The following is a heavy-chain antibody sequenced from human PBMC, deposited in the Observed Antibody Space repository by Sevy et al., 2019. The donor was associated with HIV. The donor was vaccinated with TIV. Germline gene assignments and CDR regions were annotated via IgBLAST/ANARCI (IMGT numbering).Heavy chain of an antibody. D-gene: IGHD2-2*01. Sequence: ASVKVSCKASGYTFNNYYIHWVRQAPGQGLQWMGVINPTSSSTYYAQKFQGRVTMTRDTSTSTVSMDLSSLRSEDTAVYYCARGDGTGWCFDYWGQGTLVTVSS. CDR1: GYTFNNYY. V-gene: IGHV1-46*02. CDR3: ARGDGTGWCFDY. J-gene: IGHJ4*02. CDR2: INPTSSST.